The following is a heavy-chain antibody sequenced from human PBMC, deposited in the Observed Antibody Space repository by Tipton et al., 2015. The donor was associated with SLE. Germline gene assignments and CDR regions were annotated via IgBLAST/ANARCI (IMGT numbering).Heavy chain of an antibody. CDR2: IYYSGSI. V-gene: IGHV4-59*11. Sequence: TLSLTCTVSGGSISSHYWSWIRQPPGKGLEWIGYIYYSGSISYNPSLKSRVTISVDTSKNQFSLKLSSVTAADTAVYYCARGWGDAFDIWGQRTMVTVSS. J-gene: IGHJ3*02. CDR1: GGSISSHY. CDR3: ARGWGDAFDI. D-gene: IGHD3-16*01.